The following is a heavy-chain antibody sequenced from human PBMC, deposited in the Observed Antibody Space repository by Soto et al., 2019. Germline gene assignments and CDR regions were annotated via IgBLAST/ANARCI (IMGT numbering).Heavy chain of an antibody. Sequence: GESLKISCNGSGYSFTSYWIGWVRQMPGKGLEWMGIIYPGDSDTRYSPSFQGQVTISADKSISTAYLQWSSLKASDTAMYYCARQLFGVVINAYWFDPWGQGTLVTVSS. D-gene: IGHD3-3*01. V-gene: IGHV5-51*01. CDR1: GYSFTSYW. J-gene: IGHJ5*02. CDR2: IYPGDSDT. CDR3: ARQLFGVVINAYWFDP.